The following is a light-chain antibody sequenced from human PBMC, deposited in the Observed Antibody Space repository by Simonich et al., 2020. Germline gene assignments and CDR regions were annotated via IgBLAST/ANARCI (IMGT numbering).Light chain of an antibody. J-gene: IGKJ2*01. CDR1: QSLLHSNGSTT. CDR3: MQALQTPYT. CDR2: LGS. Sequence: DIVMTQSPLSLPVTPGEPASISCRSSQSLLHSNGSTTLDWYLQKPGQSPQLLIFLGSNRASGVPDRFSGSGTGTDFTLKISRVEAEDVGVYYCMQALQTPYTFGQGTKLEIK. V-gene: IGKV2-28*01.